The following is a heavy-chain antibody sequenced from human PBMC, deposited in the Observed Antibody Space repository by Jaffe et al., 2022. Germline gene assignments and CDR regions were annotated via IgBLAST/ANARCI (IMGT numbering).Heavy chain of an antibody. V-gene: IGHV3-9*01. CDR3: ALSLGYCSGGSCSDKGFFEY. Sequence: EVQLVESGGGLVQPGRSLRLSCAASGFTFDDYAMHWVRQAPGKGLEWVSGISWNSDTIDYADSVKGRFTIARDNAKSSLYLQMNSLRAEDTALYFCALSLGYCSGGSCSDKGFFEYWGQGTLVTVSS. D-gene: IGHD2-15*01. CDR1: GFTFDDYA. CDR2: ISWNSDTI. J-gene: IGHJ4*02.